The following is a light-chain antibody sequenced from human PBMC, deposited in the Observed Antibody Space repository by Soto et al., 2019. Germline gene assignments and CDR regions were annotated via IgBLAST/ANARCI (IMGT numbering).Light chain of an antibody. CDR2: DAS. CDR1: QGVSSS. Sequence: EVVLTHSPFTLSLSPGESATPACRANQGVSSSLAWYQQKPGQAPRLHIYDASNRATGVPARFSGGGPGTDFTLTISSLEPEDSAVYYCQQRSNWPSLTFGGGTKVDIK. V-gene: IGKV3D-11*01. CDR3: QQRSNWPSLT. J-gene: IGKJ4*01.